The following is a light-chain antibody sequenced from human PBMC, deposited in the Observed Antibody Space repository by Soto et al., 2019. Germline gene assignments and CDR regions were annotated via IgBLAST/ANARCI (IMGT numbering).Light chain of an antibody. V-gene: IGKV3-20*01. CDR3: HQYYSSIT. J-gene: IGKJ4*01. Sequence: EIVLTQSPGTLSLSPGERATLSCRASQDVDSNFLAWYQQRPGQAPRLLIYGSSRRATGIPDRFSGSGSGTDFTLTISRVGPEDIAVYFCHQYYSSITFDGGTKVEVK. CDR1: QDVDSNF. CDR2: GSS.